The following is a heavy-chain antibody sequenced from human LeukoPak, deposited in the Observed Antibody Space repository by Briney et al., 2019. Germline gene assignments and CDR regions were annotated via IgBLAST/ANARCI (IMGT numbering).Heavy chain of an antibody. J-gene: IGHJ3*02. V-gene: IGHV4-39*07. D-gene: IGHD1-26*01. Sequence: SETLSLTCTVSGGSISSSSYYWGWIRQPPGKGLEWIGSIYYSGSTYYNPSLKSRVTISVDTSKNQFSLKLSSVTAADTAVHYCARDGGKWELPDAFDIWGQGTMVTVSS. CDR1: GGSISSSSYY. CDR2: IYYSGST. CDR3: ARDGGKWELPDAFDI.